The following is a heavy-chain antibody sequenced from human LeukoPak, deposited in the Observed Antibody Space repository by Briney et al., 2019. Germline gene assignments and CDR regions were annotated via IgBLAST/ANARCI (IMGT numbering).Heavy chain of an antibody. Sequence: PSETLSLTCAVSGYSISSGYYWVRIRQPPGKGLEWIGSIYHSGSTYYNPSLKSRVTISVDTSKNQFSLKLSSVTAADTAMYYCATYRNYVYFDYWGQGTLVTVSS. V-gene: IGHV4-38-2*01. J-gene: IGHJ4*02. D-gene: IGHD4-11*01. CDR1: GYSISSGYY. CDR2: IYHSGST. CDR3: ATYRNYVYFDY.